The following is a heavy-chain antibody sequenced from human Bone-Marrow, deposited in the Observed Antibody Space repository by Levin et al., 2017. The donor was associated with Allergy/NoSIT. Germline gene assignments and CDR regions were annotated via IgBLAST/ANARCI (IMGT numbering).Heavy chain of an antibody. J-gene: IGHJ5*02. V-gene: IGHV3-30*03. CDR2: ISYDTYNK. Sequence: GESLKISCAASGFTFNTYGMLWVRQAPGKGLECVALISYDTYNKYYADSVKGRFSISRDNAKNTLYLQMNSLRPEDTAMYYCARVIDDFGKSWGQGTLVTVSS. CDR1: GFTFNTYG. D-gene: IGHD4-17*01. CDR3: ARVIDDFGKS.